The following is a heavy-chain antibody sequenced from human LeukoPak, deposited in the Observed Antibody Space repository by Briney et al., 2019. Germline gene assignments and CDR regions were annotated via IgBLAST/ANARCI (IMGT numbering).Heavy chain of an antibody. Sequence: PGGSLRLSCSASGFTFSSYAMHRVRQAPGKGLEYVSAISSNGGSTYYADSVKGRFTISRDNSKNTLYLQMSSLRAEDTAVYYCVKVTSSSWYFSWFDPWGQGTLVTVSS. V-gene: IGHV3-64D*06. D-gene: IGHD6-13*01. J-gene: IGHJ5*02. CDR3: VKVTSSSWYFSWFDP. CDR1: GFTFSSYA. CDR2: ISSNGGST.